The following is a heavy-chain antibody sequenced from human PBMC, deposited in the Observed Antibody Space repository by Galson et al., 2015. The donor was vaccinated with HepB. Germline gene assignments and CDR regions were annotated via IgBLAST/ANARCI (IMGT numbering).Heavy chain of an antibody. D-gene: IGHD1-26*01. J-gene: IGHJ5*01. CDR2: INSYSNAI. V-gene: IGHV3-21*01. CDR1: GFTCSSYT. CDR3: ARRGLGPPGGKYYDS. Sequence: SLRLSCAASGFTCSSYTMNWVRQAPGKGLEWVSSINSYSNAIYYADSVKGRFTISRDNAENSLSLQMNSLRVEDTAVYHCARRGLGPPGGKYYDSWGQGTLVTVSS.